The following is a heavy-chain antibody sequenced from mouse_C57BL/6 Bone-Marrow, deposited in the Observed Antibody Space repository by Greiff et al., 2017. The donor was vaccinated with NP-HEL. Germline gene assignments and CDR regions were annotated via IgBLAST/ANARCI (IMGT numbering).Heavy chain of an antibody. D-gene: IGHD2-1*01. J-gene: IGHJ2*01. V-gene: IGHV1-55*01. Sequence: QVQLQQPGAELVNPGASVKMSCKASGYTFTSYWITWVKQRPGQGLEWIGDIYPGSGSTNYNEKFKSKATLTVDTSSSTAYMQLSSLTSEDSAVYYCARKVNYVGYYFDYWGQGTTLTVSS. CDR2: IYPGSGST. CDR3: ARKVNYVGYYFDY. CDR1: GYTFTSYW.